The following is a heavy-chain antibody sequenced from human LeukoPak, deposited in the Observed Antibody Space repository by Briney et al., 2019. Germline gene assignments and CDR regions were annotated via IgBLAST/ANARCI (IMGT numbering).Heavy chain of an antibody. D-gene: IGHD6-19*01. J-gene: IGHJ4*02. V-gene: IGHV4-34*01. CDR3: ASLSSGRYGDFDY. Sequence: SETLSLTCAVYGGSFSGYYWSWIRQPPGKGLEWIGEINHSGSTNYNPSLKSRVTISVDTSKNQFSLKLSSVTAADTAVYYCASLSSGRYGDFDYWGQGTLVTVSS. CDR1: GGSFSGYY. CDR2: INHSGST.